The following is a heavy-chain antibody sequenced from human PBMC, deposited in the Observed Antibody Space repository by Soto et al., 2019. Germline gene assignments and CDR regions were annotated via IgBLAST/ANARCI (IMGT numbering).Heavy chain of an antibody. CDR3: ARVDVVVTDPVHAFGI. CDR1: GGSISSGDYY. D-gene: IGHD2-21*02. CDR2: IYYSGST. V-gene: IGHV4-30-4*01. Sequence: SETLSLTCTVSGGSISSGDYYWSWIRQPPGKGLEWIGYIYYSGSTYYNPSLKSRVTISVDTSKNQFSLKLSSVTAADTAVYYCARVDVVVTDPVHAFGIWGQGTMVTVSS. J-gene: IGHJ3*02.